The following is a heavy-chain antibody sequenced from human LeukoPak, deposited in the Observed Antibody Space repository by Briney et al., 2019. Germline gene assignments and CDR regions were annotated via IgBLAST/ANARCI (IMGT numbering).Heavy chain of an antibody. CDR3: ARVKGITVSSFDY. J-gene: IGHJ4*02. Sequence: GGSLRLSCAASRFPFSSYAMSWVRQAPGKGLEWVSGISNSCRSTYYATSVTGRFTISRDNSKNTLYLQMNSLRAEDTALYYCARVKGITVSSFDYWREGTLVTVSS. CDR2: ISNSCRST. D-gene: IGHD6-19*01. CDR1: RFPFSSYA. V-gene: IGHV3-23*01.